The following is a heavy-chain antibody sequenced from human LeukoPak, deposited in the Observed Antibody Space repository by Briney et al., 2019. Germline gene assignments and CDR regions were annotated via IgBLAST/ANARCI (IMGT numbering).Heavy chain of an antibody. CDR1: GFTFSSYW. CDR3: ARKAYGLDV. Sequence: PGGSLRLSCAASGFTFSSYWMSWVRQAPGKGLEWVANINQDGSEKYYVDSVKGRFTISGDSAKNSLYLQMNSLRAEDTAVYYCARKAYGLDVWGKGTTVTGSS. CDR2: INQDGSEK. V-gene: IGHV3-7*03. J-gene: IGHJ6*04.